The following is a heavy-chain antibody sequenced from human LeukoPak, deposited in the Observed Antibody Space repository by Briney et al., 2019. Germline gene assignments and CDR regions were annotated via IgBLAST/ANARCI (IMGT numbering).Heavy chain of an antibody. J-gene: IGHJ3*02. CDR3: ARVTYHEAFDI. Sequence: PGGSLRLSCAASGFSFSTYWMSWVRQAPGKGLQWVANIKQDGSEEYYVDSVKGRFTISRDNAKNSLYLQMNSLRAEDTAVYYCARVTYHEAFDIWGQGTMVTVSS. CDR2: IKQDGSEE. CDR1: GFSFSTYW. D-gene: IGHD2-2*01. V-gene: IGHV3-7*01.